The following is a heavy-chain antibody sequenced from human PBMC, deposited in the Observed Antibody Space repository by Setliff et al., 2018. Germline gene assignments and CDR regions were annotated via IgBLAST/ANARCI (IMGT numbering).Heavy chain of an antibody. CDR3: ARSRLRGGLYFDY. D-gene: IGHD4-17*01. V-gene: IGHV3-48*01. CDR1: GFTFSTYA. J-gene: IGHJ4*02. Sequence: GGSLRLSCAASGFTFSTYAMNWLRQAPGKGLEWVSYISSSSGLIYYADSVKGRFTISRDEAKNSLYLQMNSLRTEDTAVYYCARSRLRGGLYFDYWGQGTLVTVSS. CDR2: ISSSSGLI.